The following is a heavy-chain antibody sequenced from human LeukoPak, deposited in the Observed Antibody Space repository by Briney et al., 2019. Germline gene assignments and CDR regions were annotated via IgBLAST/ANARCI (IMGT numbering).Heavy chain of an antibody. V-gene: IGHV4-39*01. Sequence: SETLSLTCTVSGGSISSSSYYWGWIRQPPGTGLEWIGSIYYSGSTYYNPSLKSRVTISVDTSKNQFSLKLSSVTAADTAVYYCCRTTWDIVVVVAAHYYFDYWGQGTLVTVSS. CDR2: IYYSGST. D-gene: IGHD2-15*01. J-gene: IGHJ4*02. CDR3: CRTTWDIVVVVAAHYYFDY. CDR1: GGSISSSSYY.